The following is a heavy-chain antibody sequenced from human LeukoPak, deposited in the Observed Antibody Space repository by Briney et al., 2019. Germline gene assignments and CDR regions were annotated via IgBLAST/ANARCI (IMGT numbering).Heavy chain of an antibody. D-gene: IGHD3-10*01. CDR1: GYPSTIINYY. J-gene: IGHJ4*02. V-gene: IGHV4-39*07. CDR2: VDHSGGT. Sequence: SETLSLTCAVSGYPSTIINYYWGWIRQPPGKGLEWIGSVDHSGGTYYNPSLRSRVSISVDTSKNQFSLKLSSVTAADTAVYSCAGFTFFRGVITFDYWGQGTLVTVSS. CDR3: AGFTFFRGVITFDY.